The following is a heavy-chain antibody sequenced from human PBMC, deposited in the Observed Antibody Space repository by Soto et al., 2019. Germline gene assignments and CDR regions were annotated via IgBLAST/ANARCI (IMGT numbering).Heavy chain of an antibody. J-gene: IGHJ6*03. CDR3: TTGSPYNWNYYYYYMDV. V-gene: IGHV3-15*01. CDR1: GFTFSNAW. D-gene: IGHD1-20*01. CDR2: IKSKTDGGTT. Sequence: GGSLRLSCAASGFTFSNAWMSWVRQDPGKGLEWVGRIKSKTDGGTTDYAAPVKGTFTISRDDSKNTLYLQMNSLKTEDAAVYYCTTGSPYNWNYYYYYMDVWGKGTTVTVSS.